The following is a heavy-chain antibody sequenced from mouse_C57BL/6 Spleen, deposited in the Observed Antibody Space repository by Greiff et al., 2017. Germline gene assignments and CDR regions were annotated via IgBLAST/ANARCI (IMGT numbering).Heavy chain of an antibody. D-gene: IGHD2-3*01. CDR1: GYSITSGYY. CDR3: AREWLLRGFYAMDY. Sequence: DVHLVESGPGLVKPSQSLSLTCSVTGYSITSGYYWNWIRQFPGNKLEWMGYISYDGSNNYNPSLKNRISITRDTSKNQFFLKLNSVTTEDTATYYCAREWLLRGFYAMDYWGQGTSVTVSS. V-gene: IGHV3-6*01. CDR2: ISYDGSN. J-gene: IGHJ4*01.